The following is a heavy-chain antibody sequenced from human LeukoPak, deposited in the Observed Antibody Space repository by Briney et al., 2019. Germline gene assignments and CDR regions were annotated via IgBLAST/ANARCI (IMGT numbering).Heavy chain of an antibody. V-gene: IGHV3-21*01. Sequence: GGSLRLSCAASGFTSSSYSMNWVRQAPGKGLEWVSSISSSSSYIYYADSVKGRFTISRDNAKNSLYLQMNSLRAEDTAVYYCARDRAKLRFLEWLHDYWGQGTLVTVSS. J-gene: IGHJ4*02. CDR2: ISSSSSYI. CDR3: ARDRAKLRFLEWLHDY. D-gene: IGHD3-3*01. CDR1: GFTSSSYS.